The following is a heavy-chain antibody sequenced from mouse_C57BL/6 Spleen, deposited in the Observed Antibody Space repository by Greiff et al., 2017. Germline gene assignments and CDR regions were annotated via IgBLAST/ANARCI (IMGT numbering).Heavy chain of an antibody. J-gene: IGHJ4*01. CDR3: ARGGLYDYDEDYAMDY. CDR2: ISDGGSYT. V-gene: IGHV5-4*03. CDR1: GFTFSSYA. Sequence: EVKLVESGGGLVKPGGSLKLSCAASGFTFSSYAMSWVRQTPEKRLEWVATISDGGSYTYYPDNVKGRFTISRDNAKNNLYLQMSHLKSEDTAMYYCARGGLYDYDEDYAMDYWGQGTSVTVSS. D-gene: IGHD2-4*01.